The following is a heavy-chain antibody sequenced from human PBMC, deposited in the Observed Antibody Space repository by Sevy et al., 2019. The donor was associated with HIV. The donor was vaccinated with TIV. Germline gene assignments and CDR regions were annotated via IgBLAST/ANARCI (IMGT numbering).Heavy chain of an antibody. J-gene: IGHJ4*02. D-gene: IGHD2-15*01. CDR3: AREGQWSHPGDY. V-gene: IGHV3-7*01. CDR1: GFSFSSFW. Sequence: GVSLRLSCAASGFSFSSFWMSWVRQSPGKGLEWVANIKEDGSEKYYVDSVKGRFTISRDNAKNSLYLQMNSLRAEDTAVYYCAREGQWSHPGDYWGQGTLVTVSS. CDR2: IKEDGSEK.